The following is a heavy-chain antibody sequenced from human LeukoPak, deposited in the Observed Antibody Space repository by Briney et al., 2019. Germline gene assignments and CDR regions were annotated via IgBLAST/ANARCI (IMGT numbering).Heavy chain of an antibody. D-gene: IGHD6-6*01. CDR2: IYHSGST. V-gene: IGHV4-4*02. CDR1: GGSISSSNW. J-gene: IGHJ4*02. CDR3: AKVEYSSSEGYFDY. Sequence: SETLSLTCAVSGGSISSSNWWSWVRQPPGKGLEWIGEIYHSGSTNYNPSLKSRVTISVDKSKNQFSLKLSSVTAADAAVYYCAKVEYSSSEGYFDYWGQGTLVTVSS.